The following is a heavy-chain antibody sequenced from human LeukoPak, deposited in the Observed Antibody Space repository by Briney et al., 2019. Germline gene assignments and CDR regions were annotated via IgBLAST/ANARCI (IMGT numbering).Heavy chain of an antibody. Sequence: SETLSLTCIVSGGSISSSIYHWAWVRQPPGKGLEWIGTVFYNGATQYSPSLRSRVTISIDTSTNQFSLKLSSVTAADTAVYYCAKFADFWSGLFDYWGQGTLVTVSS. CDR3: AKFADFWSGLFDY. J-gene: IGHJ4*02. CDR1: GGSISSSIYH. D-gene: IGHD3-3*01. CDR2: VFYNGAT. V-gene: IGHV4-39*07.